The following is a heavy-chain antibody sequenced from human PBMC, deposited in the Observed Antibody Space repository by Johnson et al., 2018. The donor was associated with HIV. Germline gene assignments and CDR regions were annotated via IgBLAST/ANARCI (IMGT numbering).Heavy chain of an antibody. CDR3: ARKGDAFDI. J-gene: IGHJ3*02. V-gene: IGHV3-30-3*01. Sequence: QVQLVESGGGVVQPGRSLRLSCAASGLTFSSYAMHWVRQAPGKGLEWVAVISYDGSNKYYADSVKGRFTISRDNSKNTLYLQMNSLRAVDTAIYYCARKGDAFDIWGQGTMVTVSS. CDR1: GLTFSSYA. CDR2: ISYDGSNK.